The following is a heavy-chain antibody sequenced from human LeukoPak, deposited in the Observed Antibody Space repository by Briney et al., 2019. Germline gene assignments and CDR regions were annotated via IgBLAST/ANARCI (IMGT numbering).Heavy chain of an antibody. J-gene: IGHJ5*02. CDR2: IYYNGRT. CDR1: GASISNYY. CDR3: ARGADCSSTSCYGHWFDP. D-gene: IGHD2-2*01. Sequence: SETLSLTCTVSGASISNYYRSWIRQPPGKGLAWIGYIYYNGRTNYNPSLKSRVTISLDTSKNQFSLKLSSVTAADTAVYYCARGADCSSTSCYGHWFDPWGQGTLVTVSS. V-gene: IGHV4-59*01.